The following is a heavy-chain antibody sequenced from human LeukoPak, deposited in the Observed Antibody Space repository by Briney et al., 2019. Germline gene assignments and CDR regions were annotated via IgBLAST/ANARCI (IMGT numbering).Heavy chain of an antibody. D-gene: IGHD1-7*01. CDR2: ISAYNGNT. V-gene: IGHV1-18*01. CDR3: ARSITGTTPGAFDI. Sequence: GASVKVSCKASGYTFTSHGISWVRQAPGQGFEWMGWISAYNGNTNYAQKLQGRVTMTTDTSTSTAYMELRSLRSDDTAVYYCARSITGTTPGAFDIWGQGTMVTVSS. J-gene: IGHJ3*02. CDR1: GYTFTSHG.